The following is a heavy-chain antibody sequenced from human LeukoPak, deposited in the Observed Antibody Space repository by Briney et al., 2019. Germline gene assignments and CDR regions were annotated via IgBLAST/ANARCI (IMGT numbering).Heavy chain of an antibody. V-gene: IGHV1-2*02. CDR3: ARVARLVVATNLYYFDY. Sequence: EASVKVSCKASGYTFTGYYMHWVRQAPGQGLEWMGWINPNSGGTNYAQKFQGRVTMTRDTSISTAYMELSRLRSDDTAVYYCARVARLVVATNLYYFDYWGQGTLVTVSS. CDR1: GYTFTGYY. J-gene: IGHJ4*02. D-gene: IGHD5-12*01. CDR2: INPNSGGT.